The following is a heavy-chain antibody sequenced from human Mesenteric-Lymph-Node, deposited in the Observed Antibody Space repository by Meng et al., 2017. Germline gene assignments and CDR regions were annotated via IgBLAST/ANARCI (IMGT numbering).Heavy chain of an antibody. Sequence: GGSLRLSCAASGFTFTTSIMHWVRQAPGKGLEWVSSISSSSNYIFYADSVRGRFTISRDNAKNSLFLQMNSLRAEDTALYFCAADYYDESGCDFWGQGTLVTVSS. V-gene: IGHV3-21*01. D-gene: IGHD3-22*01. J-gene: IGHJ4*02. CDR3: AADYYDESGCDF. CDR1: GFTFTTSI. CDR2: ISSSSNYI.